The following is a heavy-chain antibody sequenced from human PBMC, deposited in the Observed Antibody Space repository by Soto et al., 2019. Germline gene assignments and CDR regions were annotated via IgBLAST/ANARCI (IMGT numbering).Heavy chain of an antibody. Sequence: QVQLVQSGAEVKKPGASVKVSCKASGYTFTGYYMHWVRQAPGQGLEWMGWINPNSGGTNYAQKFQGRVTMTRDTSISTAYMELSRLRSDDTAVYYCARDSSSSWLYYYYYYGMDVWGQGTTVTVSS. CDR3: ARDSSSSWLYYYYYYGMDV. CDR2: INPNSGGT. J-gene: IGHJ6*02. D-gene: IGHD6-13*01. V-gene: IGHV1-2*02. CDR1: GYTFTGYY.